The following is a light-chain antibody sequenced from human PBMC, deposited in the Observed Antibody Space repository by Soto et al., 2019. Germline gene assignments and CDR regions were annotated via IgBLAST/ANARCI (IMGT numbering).Light chain of an antibody. Sequence: QLVLTQSPSASASLGASVKLTCTLSSGHSSYAIAWHQQQPAKGPRYLMKLNSDGSHSQGDGIPDRFSGSSSGAEPYLTIASLQSEDEADYYCQTWGTGIGVFGGGTKVTVL. CDR3: QTWGTGIGV. CDR1: SGHSSYA. J-gene: IGLJ2*01. V-gene: IGLV4-69*01. CDR2: LNSDGSH.